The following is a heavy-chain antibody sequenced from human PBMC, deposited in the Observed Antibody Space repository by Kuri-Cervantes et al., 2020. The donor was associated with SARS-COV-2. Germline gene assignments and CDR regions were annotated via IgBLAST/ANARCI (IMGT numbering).Heavy chain of an antibody. CDR2: IIPIFGTA. CDR1: GGTFSSYA. J-gene: IGHJ5*02. CDR3: ARRGENWFDP. D-gene: IGHD3-16*01. V-gene: IGHV1-69*13. Sequence: SEKVSCKASGGTFSSYAISWVRQAPGQGLEWMGGIIPIFGTANHAQKFQGRVTITADESTSTAYMELSSLRSEDTAVYYCARRGENWFDPWGQGTLVTVSS.